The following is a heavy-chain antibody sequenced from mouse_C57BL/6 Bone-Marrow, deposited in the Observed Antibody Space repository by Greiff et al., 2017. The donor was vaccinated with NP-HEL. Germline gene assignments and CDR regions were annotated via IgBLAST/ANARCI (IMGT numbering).Heavy chain of an antibody. D-gene: IGHD1-1*01. CDR1: GYTFTDYY. Sequence: VQLQQSGPVLVKPGASVKMSCKASGYTFTDYYMNWVKQSHGKSLEWIGVINPYNGGTSYNQKFKGNATLTVDKSSSTAYMELNSLTSEDSAVYYCARGYYGSLDYWGQGTTLTVSS. J-gene: IGHJ2*01. CDR2: INPYNGGT. CDR3: ARGYYGSLDY. V-gene: IGHV1-19*01.